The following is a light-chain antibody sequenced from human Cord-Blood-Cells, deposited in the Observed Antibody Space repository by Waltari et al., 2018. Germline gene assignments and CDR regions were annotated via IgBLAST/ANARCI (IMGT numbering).Light chain of an antibody. CDR3: GAWDDSLSVV. Sequence: HSVLTQPPSASWTPGQRLPISYSGRSSNIGSTYLHWYQQPPGTAPKLLIYRNNQRPSGVLDRVSGSKSGTSASMAISGLRCEDEADYYCGAWDDSLSVVFGGGTKLSVL. CDR2: RNN. J-gene: IGLJ2*01. CDR1: SSNIGSTY. V-gene: IGLV1-47*01.